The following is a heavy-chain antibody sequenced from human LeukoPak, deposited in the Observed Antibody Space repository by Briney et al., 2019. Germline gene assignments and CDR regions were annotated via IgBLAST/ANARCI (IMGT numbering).Heavy chain of an antibody. J-gene: IGHJ4*02. V-gene: IGHV3-53*01. Sequence: GGSLRLSCAASGFTVSSNYMSWVRQAPGKGLEWVSVIYSGGSTYYADSVKGRFTISRDNSRNTLYLQMNSLRAEDTAVYYCAKETKYSSSSKGSYFDYWGQGTLVTVSS. CDR3: AKETKYSSSSKGSYFDY. CDR2: IYSGGST. D-gene: IGHD6-6*01. CDR1: GFTVSSNY.